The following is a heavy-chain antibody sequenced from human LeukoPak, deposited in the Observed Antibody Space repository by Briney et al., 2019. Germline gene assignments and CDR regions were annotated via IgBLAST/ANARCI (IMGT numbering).Heavy chain of an antibody. J-gene: IGHJ6*03. V-gene: IGHV3-30*02. CDR2: IRYDGSNK. CDR1: GFTFSSYG. D-gene: IGHD5-12*01. Sequence: PGGSLRLSCAASGFTFSSYGMHWVRQAPGKGLEWVAFIRYDGSNKYYADSVKGRFTISRDNSKNTLYLQMNSLRAEDTAVYYCAKEGPRYSGYQGWCHMDVWGKGTTVTVSS. CDR3: AKEGPRYSGYQGWCHMDV.